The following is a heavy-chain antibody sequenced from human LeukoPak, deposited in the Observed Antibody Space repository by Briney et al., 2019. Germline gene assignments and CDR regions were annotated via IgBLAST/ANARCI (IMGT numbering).Heavy chain of an antibody. CDR1: GGSISSYY. CDR3: ATDNTGDWTYSSGWYDQGGWFDP. CDR2: SYYSGST. D-gene: IGHD6-19*01. Sequence: KPSETLSLTGTVAGGSISSYYWSWIRQPPPKGLEWIGYSYYSGSTNYNPSLKSRVTISVDTSKNQLYLKLSSVTAGDTAVYYSATDNTGDWTYSSGWYDQGGWFDPRGQGTLVTVSS. V-gene: IGHV4-59*01. J-gene: IGHJ5*02.